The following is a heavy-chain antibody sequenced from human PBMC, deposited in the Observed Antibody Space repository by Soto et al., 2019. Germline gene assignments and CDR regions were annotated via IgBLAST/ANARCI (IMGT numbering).Heavy chain of an antibody. D-gene: IGHD3-10*02. Sequence: QVQLQESGPGLVKPSETLSLTCTVSGGSISSYYWSWIRQPPGKGLEWIGYIYYSGSTNYNPSLKSRVTISVDTSKNQFSLKLSSVTAADTAVYYCARGDYVSPDYWGQGTLVTVSS. J-gene: IGHJ4*02. CDR2: IYYSGST. V-gene: IGHV4-59*01. CDR1: GGSISSYY. CDR3: ARGDYVSPDY.